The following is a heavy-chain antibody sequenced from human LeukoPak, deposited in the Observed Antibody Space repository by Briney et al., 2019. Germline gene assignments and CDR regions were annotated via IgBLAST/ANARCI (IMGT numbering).Heavy chain of an antibody. J-gene: IGHJ4*02. CDR1: GYTFTSYD. D-gene: IGHD2-15*01. CDR3: ARRHCSGGSCYSQN. V-gene: IGHV1-8*01. CDR2: MNPNSGNT. Sequence: ASVKVSCKASGYTFTSYDINWVRQATGQGLEWMGWMNPNSGNTGYAQKFQGRVTMTRNTSISTAYMELSGLRSEDTAVYYCARRHCSGGSCYSQNWGQGTLVTVSS.